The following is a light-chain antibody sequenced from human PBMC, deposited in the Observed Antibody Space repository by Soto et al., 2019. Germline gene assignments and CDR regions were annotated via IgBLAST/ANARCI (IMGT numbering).Light chain of an antibody. CDR3: QQTFSTPIT. Sequence: GDRVTITCRASQTVRTYLNWYQQKPGKAPTLLVYAASTLGSAVPPRFTGAGSETDFTLTISGLQPEDFATYYCQQTFSTPITFGQGIRLEIK. CDR1: QTVRTY. V-gene: IGKV1-39*01. CDR2: AAS. J-gene: IGKJ5*01.